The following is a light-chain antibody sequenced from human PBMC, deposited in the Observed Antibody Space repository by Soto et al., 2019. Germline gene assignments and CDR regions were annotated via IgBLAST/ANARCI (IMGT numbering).Light chain of an antibody. Sequence: QSALTQPASVSGSPGQSITISCTGSGTDVGTYNFVSWFQRHPGKAPQLIIYEVTERPSGVSPRFSGSKSGNTASLTISGLQAEDESDYYCSSYTTSGTRVFGTGTKLTVL. CDR3: SSYTTSGTRV. CDR1: GTDVGTYNF. CDR2: EVT. V-gene: IGLV2-14*01. J-gene: IGLJ1*01.